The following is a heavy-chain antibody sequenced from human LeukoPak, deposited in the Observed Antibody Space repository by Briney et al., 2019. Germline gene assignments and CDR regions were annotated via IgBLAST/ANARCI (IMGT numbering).Heavy chain of an antibody. D-gene: IGHD3-22*01. CDR2: INPNSGGT. Sequence: ASVKVSCKASGYTFTGHYIHWVRRAPGQGLEWMGWINPNSGGTNYVQKFQGRVTMTRDTSISTAYMELSRLRFDDTAVYYCARDADYYDSSGYFPFDYWGQGILVTVSS. J-gene: IGHJ4*02. CDR3: ARDADYYDSSGYFPFDY. CDR1: GYTFTGHY. V-gene: IGHV1-2*02.